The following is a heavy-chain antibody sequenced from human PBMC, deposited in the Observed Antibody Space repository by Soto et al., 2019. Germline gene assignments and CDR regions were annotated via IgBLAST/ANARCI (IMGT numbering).Heavy chain of an antibody. CDR2: ISGCGGST. CDR3: AKRPIAAAGTGNWYFDL. Sequence: EVQLLESGGGLVQPGGSLRLSCAASGFTFSSYAMSWVRQAPGKGLEWVSAISGCGGSTYYADSVKGRFTISRDNSKNTLYLQMNSLRAEDTAVYYCAKRPIAAAGTGNWYFDLWGRGTLVTVSS. V-gene: IGHV3-23*01. CDR1: GFTFSSYA. J-gene: IGHJ2*01. D-gene: IGHD6-13*01.